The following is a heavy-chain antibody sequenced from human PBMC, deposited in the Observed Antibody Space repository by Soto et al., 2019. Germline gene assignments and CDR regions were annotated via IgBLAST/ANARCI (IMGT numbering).Heavy chain of an antibody. CDR3: ARDRRVEYSNPIDY. V-gene: IGHV3-48*02. J-gene: IGHJ4*02. CDR1: GFTFSSYS. D-gene: IGHD5-12*01. Sequence: PGGSLRLSCAASGFTFSSYSMNWVRQAPGKGLEWVSYISSSSTIYYADSVKGRFTISRDNAKNSLYLQMNSLRDEDTAVYYCARDRRVEYSNPIDYWGQGTLVTVSS. CDR2: ISSSSTI.